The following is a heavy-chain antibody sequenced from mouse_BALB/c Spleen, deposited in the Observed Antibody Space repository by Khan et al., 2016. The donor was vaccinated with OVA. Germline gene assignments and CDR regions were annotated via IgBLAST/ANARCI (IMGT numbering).Heavy chain of an antibody. J-gene: IGHJ2*01. V-gene: IGHV1S132*01. CDR2: IYPGTDNS. D-gene: IGHD1-2*01. CDR3: AREAALYHFDH. CDR1: GYIFTSYW. Sequence: VQLQESGAELVRPGASVKLSCKTSGYIFTSYWIHWVKQRSGQGLEWIARIYPGTDNSYYNEKFKDKATLTADKSSSTAYMQLSSLKSEDSDVYFGAREAALYHFDHWGQGTTLTVSA.